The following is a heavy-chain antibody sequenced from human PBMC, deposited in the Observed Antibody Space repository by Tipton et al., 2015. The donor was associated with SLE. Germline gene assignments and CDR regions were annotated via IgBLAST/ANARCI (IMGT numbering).Heavy chain of an antibody. CDR3: ARIPLTHSYGWYYFGI. CDR1: GGSFSGYY. V-gene: IGHV4-59*07. D-gene: IGHD6-19*01. J-gene: IGHJ4*02. CDR2: IYDSGNT. Sequence: TLSLTCAVYGGSFSGYYWSWIRQPPGKGLEWIGDIYDSGNTFYNPSLQARVTISEDTSKNQFSLKLSSLTAADTAVYYCARIPLTHSYGWYYFGIWGQGTLVTVSS.